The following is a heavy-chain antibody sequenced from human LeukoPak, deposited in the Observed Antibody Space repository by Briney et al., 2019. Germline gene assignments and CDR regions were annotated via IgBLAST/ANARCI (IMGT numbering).Heavy chain of an antibody. CDR3: ARLYTSFRAFDI. V-gene: IGHV4-39*07. CDR1: GGSISSSLNY. J-gene: IGHJ3*02. CDR2: IYYSGST. Sequence: KPSETLSLTCTVSGGSISSSLNYWGWIRQPPGKGLEWIGSIYYSGSTYYNPSLKSRLTISVDTSKNQFSLKLSSVTAADTAVYYCARLYTSFRAFDIWGQGTMVTVSS. D-gene: IGHD6-6*01.